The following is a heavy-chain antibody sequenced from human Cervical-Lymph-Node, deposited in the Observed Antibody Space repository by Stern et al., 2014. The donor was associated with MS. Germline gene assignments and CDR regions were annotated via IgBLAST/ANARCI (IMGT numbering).Heavy chain of an antibody. CDR3: ARTPGYCRSNSCYAFDY. CDR2: IYPADSDT. J-gene: IGHJ4*02. D-gene: IGHD2-2*01. V-gene: IGHV5-51*01. CDR1: GYSFATYW. Sequence: EVQLVESGAEVKKPGESLKISCKGSGYSFATYWIGWVRQMPGKGLEWMGIIYPADSDTRYSPSFQGQVTISADKSITTAYLQWNSLKASDTAMYYCARTPGYCRSNSCYAFDYWGQGTLVSVSS.